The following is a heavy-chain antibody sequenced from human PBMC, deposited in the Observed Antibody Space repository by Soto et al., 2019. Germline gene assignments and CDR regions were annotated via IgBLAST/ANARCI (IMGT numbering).Heavy chain of an antibody. CDR2: ISYDGTNK. CDR3: AKDRLWLATGDNYFGLDV. J-gene: IGHJ6*02. V-gene: IGHV3-30*18. CDR1: GFSFSSHA. Sequence: QVQLVESGGGVVQPGRSLRLSCAAPGFSFSSHAMHWVRQAPGKGLEWVAVISYDGTNKNYADSVKGRFTISRDNSKNTMSLQMNSLRPEDTAVYYCAKDRLWLATGDNYFGLDVWGQGTTVTISS. D-gene: IGHD6-19*01.